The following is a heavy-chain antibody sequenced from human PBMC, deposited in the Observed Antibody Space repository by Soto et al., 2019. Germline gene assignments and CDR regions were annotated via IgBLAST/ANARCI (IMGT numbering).Heavy chain of an antibody. CDR1: GGSISSSSYY. J-gene: IGHJ4*02. CDR2: IYYSGST. D-gene: IGHD6-19*01. Sequence: PSETLSLTCTVSGGSISSSSYYWGWIRQPPGKGLEWIGSIYYSGSTYYNPSLKSRVTISVDTSKNQFSLKLSSVTAADTAVYYCAGQYSSGWEADYWGQGTLVTVSS. CDR3: AGQYSSGWEADY. V-gene: IGHV4-39*01.